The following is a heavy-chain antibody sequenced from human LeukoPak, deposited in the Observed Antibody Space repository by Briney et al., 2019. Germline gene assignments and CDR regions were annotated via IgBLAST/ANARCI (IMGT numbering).Heavy chain of an antibody. V-gene: IGHV1-24*01. CDR3: ARDYGWPLGAFDV. CDR2: FDPEDGET. D-gene: IGHD6-19*01. CDR1: GYTLTELS. Sequence: ASVKVSCKVSGYTLTELSMHWVRQAPGKGLEWMGGFDPEDGETIYAQKFQGRVTMTEGTSTDTAYMELSSLRSEDTAVYYCARDYGWPLGAFDVWGQGTMVTVSS. J-gene: IGHJ3*01.